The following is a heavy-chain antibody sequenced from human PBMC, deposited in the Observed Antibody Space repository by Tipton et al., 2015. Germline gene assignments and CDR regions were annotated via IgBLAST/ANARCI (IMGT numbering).Heavy chain of an antibody. CDR1: GGPITSSAYY. CDR2: VYFSGTT. D-gene: IGHD4-17*01. CDR3: ASLLLYGDYVHGLGY. J-gene: IGHJ4*02. Sequence: TLSLTCTVSGGPITSSAYYWGWIRQPPGKGLEWIGSVYFSGTTYYNPSLKSRVTISMDPSKNHFSLKLTSVTAADTAVYYCASLLLYGDYVHGLGYWGRGTLVTVSS. V-gene: IGHV4-39*01.